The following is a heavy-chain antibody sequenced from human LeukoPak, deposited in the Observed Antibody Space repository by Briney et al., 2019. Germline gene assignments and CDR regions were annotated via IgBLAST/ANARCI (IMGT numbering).Heavy chain of an antibody. D-gene: IGHD6-6*01. CDR2: ISSSSSTM. V-gene: IGHV3-48*01. CDR3: ARAGEYSSSPY. J-gene: IGHJ4*02. Sequence: GGSLRLSCTASGFTFSSYIMNWVRQAPGKGLEWVSYISSSSSTMYYADSVKGRFTISRDNAKNSLYLQMNSLRAEDTAVYYCARAGEYSSSPYWGQGTLVTVSS. CDR1: GFTFSSYI.